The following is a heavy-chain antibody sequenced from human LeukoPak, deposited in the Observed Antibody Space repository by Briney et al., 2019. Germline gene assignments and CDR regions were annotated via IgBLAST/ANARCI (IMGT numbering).Heavy chain of an antibody. V-gene: IGHV1-69*13. D-gene: IGHD4-17*01. J-gene: IGHJ4*02. CDR1: GGTFSSYA. Sequence: ASVKVSCKASGGTFSSYAISWVRQAPGQGLEWMGGIIPIFGTANYAQKFQGRVTITADESTSTAYMELSSLRSEDTAVYYCATPGRYGDYVWDYWGQGTLVTVSS. CDR3: ATPGRYGDYVWDY. CDR2: IIPIFGTA.